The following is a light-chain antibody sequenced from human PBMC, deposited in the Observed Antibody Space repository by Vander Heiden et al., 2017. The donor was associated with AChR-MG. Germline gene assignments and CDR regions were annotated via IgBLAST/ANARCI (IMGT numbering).Light chain of an antibody. CDR1: SSDVGHYNF. CDR3: NSYTGNNTLV. V-gene: IGLV2-14*03. CDR2: DVT. Sequence: QSALTQPASVSGSPGQSITISCTGTSSDVGHYNFVSWFQQHPGKAPKLIIYDVTNRPSGVSPRFSGSKSGNTASLTISGLQAEDEADYYCNSYTGNNTLVFGGGTKLTVL. J-gene: IGLJ2*01.